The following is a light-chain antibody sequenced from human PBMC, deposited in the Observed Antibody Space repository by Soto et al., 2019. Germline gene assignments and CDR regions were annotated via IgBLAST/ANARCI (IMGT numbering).Light chain of an antibody. CDR1: SSDVGAYTY. Sequence: QSALTQPASVSGSPGQSITISCTGTSSDVGAYTYVSWYQQHPGKAPKLMIYEVSNRPSGVSNRFSGSKAGNTASLTISGLQAEDDADYYCSSYSSTSTLYVFGTGTKLTVL. J-gene: IGLJ1*01. CDR2: EVS. V-gene: IGLV2-14*01. CDR3: SSYSSTSTLYV.